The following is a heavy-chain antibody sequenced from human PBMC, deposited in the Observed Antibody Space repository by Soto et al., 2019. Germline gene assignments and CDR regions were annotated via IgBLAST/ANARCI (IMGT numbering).Heavy chain of an antibody. CDR1: GYTFTSYG. Sequence: ASVKVSCKASGYTFTSYGISWVRQAPGQGLEWMGWISAYNGNTNYAQKLQGRVTMTTDTSTSTAYMELRSLRSDDTAVYYCARDRVITFGGVIVLHHFDYWGQGTLVTVSS. J-gene: IGHJ4*02. CDR3: ARDRVITFGGVIVLHHFDY. CDR2: ISAYNGNT. V-gene: IGHV1-18*01. D-gene: IGHD3-16*02.